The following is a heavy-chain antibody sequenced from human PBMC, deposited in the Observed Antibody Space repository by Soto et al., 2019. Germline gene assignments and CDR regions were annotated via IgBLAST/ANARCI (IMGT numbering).Heavy chain of an antibody. V-gene: IGHV3-23*01. D-gene: IGHD6-19*01. CDR3: AKHRGFVAGPFDS. J-gene: IGHJ4*02. CDR2: ISGNVGSTT. CDR1: GITFTNYA. Sequence: EVQLLESGGGLAQPGGSLRLSCAVSGITFTNYAMGWVRQVPGKGLEWVSGISGNVGSTTHYADSVKGRLTISRDNSKNILFLQMNSLRAEDTAVYYCAKHRGFVAGPFDSWGQGTLVIVSS.